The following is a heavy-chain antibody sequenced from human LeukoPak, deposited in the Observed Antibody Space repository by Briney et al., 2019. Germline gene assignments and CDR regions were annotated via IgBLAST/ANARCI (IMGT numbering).Heavy chain of an antibody. D-gene: IGHD3-10*01. J-gene: IGHJ4*02. Sequence: ASVKVSCKTSGYTFSTYGISWVRQAPGQGLEWMGWITAYNGNTVYAQKFQDRVTMTTDTSTDTSSMEVRSLTSDDTAVYYCARGSYYYGSVLDPSDYWGQGTLVTVSS. CDR2: ITAYNGNT. CDR1: GYTFSTYG. V-gene: IGHV1-18*01. CDR3: ARGSYYYGSVLDPSDY.